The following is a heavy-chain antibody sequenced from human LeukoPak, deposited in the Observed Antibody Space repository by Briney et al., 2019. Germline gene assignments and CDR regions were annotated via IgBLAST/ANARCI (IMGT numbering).Heavy chain of an antibody. CDR3: ARHYDYSSSWDPFDY. CDR1: GGSISSSY. CDR2: IYYSVST. J-gene: IGHJ4*02. V-gene: IGHV4-59*08. D-gene: IGHD6-13*01. Sequence: SGTLSLTCTVSGGSISSSYWSWIRQPPEKGLECIGYIYYSVSTNYYPSLKSRVTISLDTSKNQFSLRLTSVTAADTAVYYCARHYDYSSSWDPFDYWGQGTLVTVAS.